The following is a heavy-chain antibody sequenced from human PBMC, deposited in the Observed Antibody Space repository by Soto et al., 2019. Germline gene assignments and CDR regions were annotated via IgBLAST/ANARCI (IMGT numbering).Heavy chain of an antibody. J-gene: IGHJ5*02. V-gene: IGHV3-30*18. Sequence: GGSLRLSCAASGFTFSSYGMHWVRQAPGKGLEWVAVISYDGSNKYYADSVKGRFTISRDNSKNTLYLQMNSLRAEDTAVYYCAKDLGYSSSSGWFDPWGQGTLVTVSS. CDR2: ISYDGSNK. CDR1: GFTFSSYG. D-gene: IGHD6-6*01. CDR3: AKDLGYSSSSGWFDP.